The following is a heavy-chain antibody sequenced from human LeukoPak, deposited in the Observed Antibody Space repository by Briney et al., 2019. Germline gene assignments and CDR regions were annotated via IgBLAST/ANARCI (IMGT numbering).Heavy chain of an antibody. D-gene: IGHD6-19*01. Sequence: EASVKVSCKASGYTFTRYYMDWVRQAPGQGLEWVGWINPNSGGTNYAQKFQGRVTMTRDTSISSTYMELTRQKSDDTAVYYCVRDLGISGWYAPPLGYFDSWGQGTLVTVSS. J-gene: IGHJ4*02. CDR3: VRDLGISGWYAPPLGYFDS. CDR1: GYTFTRYY. V-gene: IGHV1-2*02. CDR2: INPNSGGT.